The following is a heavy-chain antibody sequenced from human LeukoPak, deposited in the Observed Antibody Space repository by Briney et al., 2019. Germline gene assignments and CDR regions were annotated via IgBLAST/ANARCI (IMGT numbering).Heavy chain of an antibody. Sequence: SETLSLTYAVYGASSSDYSWTWIRQPPGKGLEWIGENNHSGSTNYHPSLKTRVTISVDTSKNQFSLNLTSVTAADTAVYYCARGRLREPRALYYYMDVWGKGTTVTVS. J-gene: IGHJ6*03. CDR2: NNHSGST. V-gene: IGHV4-34*01. CDR1: GASSSDYS. D-gene: IGHD1-26*01. CDR3: ARGRLREPRALYYYMDV.